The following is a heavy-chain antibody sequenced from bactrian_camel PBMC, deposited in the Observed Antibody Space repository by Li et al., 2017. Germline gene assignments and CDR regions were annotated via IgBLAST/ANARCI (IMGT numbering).Heavy chain of an antibody. J-gene: IGHJ6*01. CDR2: VDIDDRT. Sequence: HVQLVESGGGSVQAGGSLTLSCAASGVVISRLCMGWFRQAPGKERESIARVDIDDRTTFSESVKGRFTISKDNARNILYLQMDNLKPEDSATYRCAASWDVTAIEALGRIADPAFGYWGEGTQVTVS. V-gene: IGHV3S55*01. D-gene: IGHD2*01. CDR1: GVVISRLC. CDR3: AASWDVTAIEALGRIADPAFGY.